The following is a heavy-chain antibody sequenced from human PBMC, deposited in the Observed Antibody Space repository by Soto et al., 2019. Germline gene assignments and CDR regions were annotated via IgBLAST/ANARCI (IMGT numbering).Heavy chain of an antibody. J-gene: IGHJ4*02. Sequence: EVQLLESGGGLVQPGGSLRLSCAASGFTFSSYAMSWVRQAPGKGLEWVSAISGSGGSTYYADSVKGLFTLSRDNSKNTLYLQMISRRADDTAVYYCHVGEEWPLYYFDYWGQGTLVTVSS. CDR2: ISGSGGST. V-gene: IGHV3-23*01. CDR1: GFTFSSYA. CDR3: HVGEEWPLYYFDY. D-gene: IGHD3-3*01.